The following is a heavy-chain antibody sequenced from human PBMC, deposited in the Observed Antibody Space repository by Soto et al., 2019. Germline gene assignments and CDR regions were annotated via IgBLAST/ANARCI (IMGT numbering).Heavy chain of an antibody. Sequence: PSETLSLTCSVYGGSFSGYYWSWIRQPPGKGLEWIGEINDSGITNYDPSLKSRVTMSVDMSKNQLSLKLNSVTAADTAVYYCARVTRGDYLLTFSLRGMDVWGQGTTVTVSS. V-gene: IGHV4-34*01. D-gene: IGHD4-17*01. CDR3: ARVTRGDYLLTFSLRGMDV. CDR2: INDSGIT. CDR1: GGSFSGYY. J-gene: IGHJ6*02.